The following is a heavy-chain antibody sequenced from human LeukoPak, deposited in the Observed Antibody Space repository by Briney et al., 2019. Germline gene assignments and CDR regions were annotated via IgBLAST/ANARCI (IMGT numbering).Heavy chain of an antibody. CDR2: IIPILGIA. Sequence: ASVRVSCKASGGTFSSYAISWVRQAPGQGLEWMGRIIPILGIANYAQKFQGRVTMTEDTSTDTAYMELSSLRSEDTAVYYCATTIVGATAPYAFDIWGQGTMVTVSS. V-gene: IGHV1-69*04. CDR1: GGTFSSYA. J-gene: IGHJ3*02. D-gene: IGHD1-26*01. CDR3: ATTIVGATAPYAFDI.